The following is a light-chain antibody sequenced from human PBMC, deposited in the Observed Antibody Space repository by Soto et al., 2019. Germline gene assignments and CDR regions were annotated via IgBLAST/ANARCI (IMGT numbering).Light chain of an antibody. CDR1: SSDVGGYNY. J-gene: IGLJ2*01. Sequence: QSALTQPPSASGSPGQSVTISCTGTSSDVGGYNYVSWYQQYPGKAPKLMIYEVSERPSGVPDRFSGSKSGNTASLTVSGLQAEDEADYYCSPYAGTNNLVFGGGTKLTVL. CDR3: SPYAGTNNLV. CDR2: EVS. V-gene: IGLV2-8*01.